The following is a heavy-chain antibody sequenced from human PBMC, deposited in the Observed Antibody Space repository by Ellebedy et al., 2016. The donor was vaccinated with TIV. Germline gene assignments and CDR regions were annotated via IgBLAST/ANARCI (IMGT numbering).Heavy chain of an antibody. CDR2: ISSSGSTI. CDR1: GFTFSDYY. CDR3: ATSSGYGTGWYGRNGH. V-gene: IGHV3-11*01. J-gene: IGHJ4*02. D-gene: IGHD6-19*01. Sequence: GESLKISCAASGFTFSDYYMSWIRQAPGKGLEWVSYISSSGSTIYYADSVKGRFTISRDNSKNTLYLQMNSLRVEDTAVYYCATSSGYGTGWYGRNGHWGQGTLVTVSS.